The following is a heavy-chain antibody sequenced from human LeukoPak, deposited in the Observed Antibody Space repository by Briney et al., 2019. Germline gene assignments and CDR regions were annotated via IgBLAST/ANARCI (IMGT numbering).Heavy chain of an antibody. D-gene: IGHD2-2*02. Sequence: GASVKVSCKASGYTFTSYAMNWVRQAPGQGLEWMGWINPNSGGTNYAQKFQGRVTMTRDTSISTAYMELSRLRSDDTAVYYCARGVVPAAIRSWFDPWGQGTLVTVSS. CDR1: GYTFTSYA. CDR3: ARGVVPAAIRSWFDP. CDR2: INPNSGGT. J-gene: IGHJ5*02. V-gene: IGHV1-2*02.